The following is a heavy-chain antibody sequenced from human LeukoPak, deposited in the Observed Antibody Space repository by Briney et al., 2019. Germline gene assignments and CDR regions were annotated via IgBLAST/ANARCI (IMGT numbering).Heavy chain of an antibody. CDR3: ARDLLLEWLLFDYYYYGIDV. CDR1: GFTFSSYG. J-gene: IGHJ6*02. V-gene: IGHV3-33*01. CDR2: IWYDGSNK. D-gene: IGHD3-3*01. Sequence: GGSLRLSCAASGFTFSSYGMHWVRQAPGKGLEWVAVIWYDGSNKYYADSVKGRFTISRDNSKNTLYLQMNSLRAEDTAVYYCARDLLLEWLLFDYYYYGIDVWGQGTTVTVSS.